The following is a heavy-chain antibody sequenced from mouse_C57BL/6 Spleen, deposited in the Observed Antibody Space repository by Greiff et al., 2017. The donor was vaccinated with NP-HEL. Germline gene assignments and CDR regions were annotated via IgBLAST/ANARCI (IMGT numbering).Heavy chain of an antibody. D-gene: IGHD1-1*01. J-gene: IGHJ2*01. V-gene: IGHV1-15*01. Sequence: QVQLQQSGAALVLPLASVTLSCTASGSPFPSYALPLFPPPPFPFLALLVSLDPSPFGTAYNQKFKGKAILTADKSSSTAYMELRSLTSEDSAVYYCTRGITTVVALPYFDYWGQGTTLTVSS. CDR1: GSPFPSYA. CDR2: LDPSPFGT. CDR3: TRGITTVVALPYFDY.